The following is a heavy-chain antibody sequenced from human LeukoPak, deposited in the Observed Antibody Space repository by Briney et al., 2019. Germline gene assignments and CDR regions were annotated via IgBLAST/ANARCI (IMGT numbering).Heavy chain of an antibody. V-gene: IGHV1-2*02. J-gene: IGHJ4*02. D-gene: IGHD2-2*02. CDR1: GYTFTGYY. CDR3: ARAAYCSSTSCYIHFDY. Sequence: GASVKVSCKASGYTFTGYYMHWVRQAPGQGLEWMGWINPNSGGTNYAQKFQGRVTMTRDTSISTAYMELSRLRSDDTAVYYCARAAYCSSTSCYIHFDYWGQGTLVTVSS. CDR2: INPNSGGT.